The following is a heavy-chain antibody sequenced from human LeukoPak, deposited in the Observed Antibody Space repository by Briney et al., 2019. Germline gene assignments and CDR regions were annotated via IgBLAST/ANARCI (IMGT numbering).Heavy chain of an antibody. CDR2: IYYSGST. J-gene: IGHJ4*02. CDR3: ATGYYYDSSGYYHPGFDY. CDR1: GGSISSYY. Sequence: PSETLSLTCTVSGGSISSYYWSWIRQPPGKGLEWIGYIYYSGSTNYNPSLKSRVTISVDTSKNQFSLKLSSVTAADTAVYYCATGYYYDSSGYYHPGFDYWGQGILVTVSS. V-gene: IGHV4-59*08. D-gene: IGHD3-22*01.